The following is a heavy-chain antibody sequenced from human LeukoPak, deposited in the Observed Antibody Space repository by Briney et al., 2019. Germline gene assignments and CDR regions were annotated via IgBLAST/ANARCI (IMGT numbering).Heavy chain of an antibody. D-gene: IGHD3-22*01. V-gene: IGHV3-74*01. CDR1: GFTFSSHW. Sequence: TGGSLRLSCAASGFTFSSHWMHWVRQAPGKGLVWVSRLNTDGSSTGYADSVKGRFTISRDNAKNTLYLQMNSLRAEDTAVYYCARGYYDSNDSNRSNWFDPWGQGTLVTVSS. CDR3: ARGYYDSNDSNRSNWFDP. J-gene: IGHJ5*02. CDR2: LNTDGSST.